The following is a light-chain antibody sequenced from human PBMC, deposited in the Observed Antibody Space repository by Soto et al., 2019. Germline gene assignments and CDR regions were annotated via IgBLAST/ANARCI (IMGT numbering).Light chain of an antibody. J-gene: IGKJ1*01. V-gene: IGKV1-17*03. Sequence: DIQMTPSPSAMSASVGDRVTLTCRASQGINNYLAWFQQRPGKVPQRLIYGASSLQSGVPSRFSGSGSGTEFTLTISNLQPEDSATYYCLQNNRYPWTFGQGTKVDIK. CDR3: LQNNRYPWT. CDR1: QGINNY. CDR2: GAS.